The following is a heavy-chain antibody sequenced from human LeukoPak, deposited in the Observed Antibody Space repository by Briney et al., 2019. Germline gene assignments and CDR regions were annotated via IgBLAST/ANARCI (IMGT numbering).Heavy chain of an antibody. V-gene: IGHV3-23*01. Sequence: GGSLRLSCAASGFTFCSYAMSWVRQAPGKGLEWVSAISGSGGSTYYADSVKGRFTISRDNSKNTLYLQMNSLRAEDTAVYYCAKDTDPDYYGSGSYDYWGPGNLVTVSS. D-gene: IGHD3-10*01. CDR3: AKDTDPDYYGSGSYDY. CDR2: ISGSGGST. J-gene: IGHJ4*02. CDR1: GFTFCSYA.